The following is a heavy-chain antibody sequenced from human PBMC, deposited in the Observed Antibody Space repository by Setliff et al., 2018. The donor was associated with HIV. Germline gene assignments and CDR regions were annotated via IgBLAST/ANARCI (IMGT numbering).Heavy chain of an antibody. V-gene: IGHV1-3*03. D-gene: IGHD6-13*01. J-gene: IGHJ1*01. CDR2: INVGNGDT. Sequence: ASVKVSCKASGYTFTTYSLHWVRQAPGQSLEWMGWINVGNGDTKYSQDLQGRLTITKDTSKNQVVLTMTNMDPLDSGTYYCAHNWQQLWGFRGFQHWGQGTLVTVSS. CDR3: AHNWQQLWGFRGFQH. CDR1: GYTFTTYS.